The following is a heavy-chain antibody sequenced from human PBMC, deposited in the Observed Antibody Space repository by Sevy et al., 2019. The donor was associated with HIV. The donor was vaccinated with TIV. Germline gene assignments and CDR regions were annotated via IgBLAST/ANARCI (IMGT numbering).Heavy chain of an antibody. D-gene: IGHD5-18*01. J-gene: IGHJ4*02. CDR3: ARVRYNYGSYYFDY. CDR1: TFTFSDYY. V-gene: IGHV3-11*01. CDR2: ISFGGTIT. Sequence: GGSLRLSCVVSTFTFSDYYMTWIRKAPGKGLEWISHISFGGTITSPADPVKGRFTISRDNAKNSLYLQMNSLRAEDTAVYYCARVRYNYGSYYFDYWGQGTLVTVSS.